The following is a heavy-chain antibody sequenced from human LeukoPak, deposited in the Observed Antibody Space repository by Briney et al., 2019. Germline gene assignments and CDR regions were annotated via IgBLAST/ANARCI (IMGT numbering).Heavy chain of an antibody. CDR3: AKEVGVTTRGSFAY. CDR2: IRYDGSNQ. D-gene: IGHD1-26*01. V-gene: IGHV3-30*02. Sequence: GGSLRLSCAASGFTFSNHGMLWVRQAPGRGLEWVAFIRYDGSNQYYADSVKGRFTISGDSSKNTLYLQMNNLRDEDTAAYYCAKEVGVTTRGSFAYWGQGTLVTVSS. J-gene: IGHJ4*02. CDR1: GFTFSNHG.